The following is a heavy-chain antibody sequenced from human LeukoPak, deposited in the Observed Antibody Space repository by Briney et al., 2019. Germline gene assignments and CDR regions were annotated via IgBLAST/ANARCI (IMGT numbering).Heavy chain of an antibody. CDR2: ISSNSRTA. J-gene: IGHJ4*02. Sequence: GRSLSLSCAASIFTFKHYAMNAVRQARAKGLEGVSYISSNSRTASYADSVKGRFTISRDNGRNLLFLQMNSLRDEDTSVYYCAKGGGIAAAGTYYWGQGTLDTVSS. CDR1: IFTFKHYA. CDR3: AKGGGIAAAGTYY. V-gene: IGHV3-48*02. D-gene: IGHD6-13*01.